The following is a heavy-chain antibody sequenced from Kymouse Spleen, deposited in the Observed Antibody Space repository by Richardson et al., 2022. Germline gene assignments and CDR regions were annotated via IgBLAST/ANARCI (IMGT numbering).Heavy chain of an antibody. D-gene: IGHD1-7*01. CDR2: INHSGST. Sequence: QVQLQQWGAGLLKPSETLSLTCAVYGGSFSGYYWSWIRQPPGKGLEWIGEINHSGSTNYNPSLKSRVTISVDTSKNQFSLKLSSVTAADTAVYYCARSNNWNYGAFDIWGQGTMVTVSS. J-gene: IGHJ3*02. CDR3: ARSNNWNYGAFDI. V-gene: IGHV4-34*01. CDR1: GGSFSGYY.